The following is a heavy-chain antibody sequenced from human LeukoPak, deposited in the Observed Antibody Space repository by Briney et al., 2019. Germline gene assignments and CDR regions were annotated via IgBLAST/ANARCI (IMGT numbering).Heavy chain of an antibody. J-gene: IGHJ4*02. D-gene: IGHD2-2*01. CDR2: IYYSGST. Sequence: SETLSLTCTVSGGSTSVYYCGWIRHPPGRGREWMGYIYYSGSTNYNPSLKSRVTISVDTSKNQFSLKLSSVTAADTAVYYCARVGCSSTSCYLDYWGQGTLVTVSS. CDR3: ARVGCSSTSCYLDY. V-gene: IGHV4-59*01. CDR1: GGSTSVYY.